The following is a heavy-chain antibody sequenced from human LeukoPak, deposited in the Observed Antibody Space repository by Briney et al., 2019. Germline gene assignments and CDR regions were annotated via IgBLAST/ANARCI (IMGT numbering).Heavy chain of an antibody. CDR2: ISGSGDNT. Sequence: GGSLRLSCAASGFTFSNYAMSWVRQAPGKGLEWVPAISGSGDNTYYADSVKGRLTISRDNSKNTLYLQMNNLRAEDTAVYYCAKDYDNGWFSTFDYWGRGTLVTVSS. V-gene: IGHV3-23*01. CDR3: AKDYDNGWFSTFDY. D-gene: IGHD6-19*01. J-gene: IGHJ4*02. CDR1: GFTFSNYA.